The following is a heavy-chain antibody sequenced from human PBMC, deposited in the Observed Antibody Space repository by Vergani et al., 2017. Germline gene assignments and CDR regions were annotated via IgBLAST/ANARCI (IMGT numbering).Heavy chain of an antibody. CDR1: GFTFSGST. J-gene: IGHJ4*02. Sequence: VQLVESGGGLVQPGGSLKLSCAASGFTFSGSTMHWVRQASGKGLEWVGRIRTKGNSYATTYAASVKGRFTISRDDSKNTAYLQVNSLRTEDTAVYYCARDLRDGYNEYYFDYWGQGTLVTVSS. CDR2: IRTKGNSYAT. D-gene: IGHD5-24*01. CDR3: ARDLRDGYNEYYFDY. V-gene: IGHV3-73*02.